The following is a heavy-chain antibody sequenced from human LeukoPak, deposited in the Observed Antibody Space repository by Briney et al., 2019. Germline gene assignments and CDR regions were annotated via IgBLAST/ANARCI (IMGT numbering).Heavy chain of an antibody. CDR1: GFTFSSYS. Sequence: GGSLRLSCAASGFTFSSYSMNWVRQAPGKGLEWVSSISSSSSYIYYADSVKGRFTISRDNAKNSLYLQMNSLRAEDTAVYYCARGITVRGVIHHHPRPDYWGQGTLVTVSS. V-gene: IGHV3-21*03. J-gene: IGHJ4*02. CDR3: ARGITVRGVIHHHPRPDY. D-gene: IGHD3-10*01. CDR2: ISSSSSYI.